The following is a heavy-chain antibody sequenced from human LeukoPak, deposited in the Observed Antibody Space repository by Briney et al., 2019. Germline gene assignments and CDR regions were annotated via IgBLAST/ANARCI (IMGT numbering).Heavy chain of an antibody. D-gene: IGHD2-15*01. V-gene: IGHV3-23*01. J-gene: IGHJ4*02. CDR3: ARDESPYCSGGSCTRFDS. Sequence: GGSLRLSCAASGFTFSNYAMTWVRQAPGKGLEWVSLISGSGGDIRYADSVRGRFSISRDNSKNTLYLQMNSLRAEDTAVYYCARDESPYCSGGSCTRFDSWGQGTLVTVSS. CDR1: GFTFSNYA. CDR2: ISGSGGDI.